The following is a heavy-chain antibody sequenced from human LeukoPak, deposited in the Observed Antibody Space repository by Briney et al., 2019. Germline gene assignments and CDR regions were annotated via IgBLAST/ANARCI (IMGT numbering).Heavy chain of an antibody. Sequence: GESLKISCKGSGYSFTSYWIGWVRQMPGKGLEWMGIIYPGDSDTRYSPSFQGQVTISADKSISTAYLQWSSLKASDTAMYYCARRPLDNCYDSSGYYYAPDYWGQGTLVTVSS. CDR2: IYPGDSDT. V-gene: IGHV5-51*01. CDR3: ARRPLDNCYDSSGYYYAPDY. D-gene: IGHD3-22*01. J-gene: IGHJ4*02. CDR1: GYSFTSYW.